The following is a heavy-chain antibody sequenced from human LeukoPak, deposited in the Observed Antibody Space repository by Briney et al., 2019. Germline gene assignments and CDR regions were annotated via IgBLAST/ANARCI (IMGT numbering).Heavy chain of an antibody. CDR2: IDNHGSTI. D-gene: IGHD4-23*01. CDR1: GFTFSNYW. CDR3: ARILSGGNRAFDI. Sequence: PGGSLRLSCAASGFTFSNYWMHWVRQAPGKGLVWVSRIDNHGSTINYAGSVQGRFSISRDNAKNTLYLQMDSLRAEDSAMYYCARILSGGNRAFDIWGQGTMVTVSS. V-gene: IGHV3-74*01. J-gene: IGHJ3*02.